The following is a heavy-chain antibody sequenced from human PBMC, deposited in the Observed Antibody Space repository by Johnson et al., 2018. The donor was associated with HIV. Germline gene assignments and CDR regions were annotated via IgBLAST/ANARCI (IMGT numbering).Heavy chain of an antibody. V-gene: IGHV3-23*04. CDR1: GFTFSSYA. J-gene: IGHJ3*02. CDR3: ARGEDGVDAFDS. D-gene: IGHD4-17*01. Sequence: VQLVESGGGLVQPGGSLRLSCAASGFTFSSYAMSWVRQAPGKGLEWVSGISGSGGSTYYADSVKGRFTISRDNSKNTLYLQMNSLRAEDTAVYYCARGEDGVDAFDSWGQGTMVTVSS. CDR2: ISGSGGST.